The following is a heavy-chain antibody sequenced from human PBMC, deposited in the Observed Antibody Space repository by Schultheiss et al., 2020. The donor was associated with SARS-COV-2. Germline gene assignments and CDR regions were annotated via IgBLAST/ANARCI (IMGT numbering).Heavy chain of an antibody. Sequence: SQTLSLTCAVYGGSFSGHYWSWIRQPPGKGLEWIGEINHSASTNYNPSLESRVTISVDTSKNQFSLRLSSVTAADTAVYYCARRTIGTRASYDYWGQGTLVTVSS. CDR2: INHSAST. J-gene: IGHJ4*02. V-gene: IGHV4-34*01. CDR3: ARRTIGTRASYDY. D-gene: IGHD4-11*01. CDR1: GGSFSGHY.